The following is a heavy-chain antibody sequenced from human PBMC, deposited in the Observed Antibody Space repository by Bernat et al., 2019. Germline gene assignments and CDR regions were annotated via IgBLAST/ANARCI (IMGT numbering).Heavy chain of an antibody. CDR3: AKDRSIVVVITEYYFDY. J-gene: IGHJ4*02. Sequence: QVQLVESGGVVQPGRSLRLSCAASGFTFSSYGMHWVRQAPGKGLEWVAVISYDGSNKYYADSVKGRFTISRDNSKNTLYLQMNSLRAEDTAVYYCAKDRSIVVVITEYYFDYWGQGTLVTVSS. CDR1: GFTFSSYG. V-gene: IGHV3-30*18. CDR2: ISYDGSNK. D-gene: IGHD3-22*01.